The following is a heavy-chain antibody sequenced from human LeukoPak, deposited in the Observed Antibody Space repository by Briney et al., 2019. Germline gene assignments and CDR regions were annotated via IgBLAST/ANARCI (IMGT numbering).Heavy chain of an antibody. V-gene: IGHV1-2*02. CDR1: GYTFTGYY. J-gene: IGHJ4*02. CDR2: INPNSGGT. Sequence: ASVKVSCKASGYTFTGYYMHWVRQAPGQGLEWMGWINPNSGGTNYAPKFQGRVTMTRDTSISTAYMDLSRLRSDDTAVYYCARVLYYYDSSRYPRPLESTPDELYYFDYWGQGTLVTVSS. CDR3: ARVLYYYDSSRYPRPLESTPDELYYFDY. D-gene: IGHD3-22*01.